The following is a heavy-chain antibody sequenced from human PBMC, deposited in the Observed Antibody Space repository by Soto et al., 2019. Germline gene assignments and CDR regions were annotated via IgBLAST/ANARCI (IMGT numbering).Heavy chain of an antibody. J-gene: IGHJ4*02. Sequence: SETLSLTXTVSGGSISSYYWSWIRQPPGKGLEWIGYIYYSGSTNYNPSLKSRVTISVDTSKNQFSLKLSSVTAADTAVYYCARLNTAMVSGHYFDYWGQGTLVTVSS. V-gene: IGHV4-59*01. D-gene: IGHD5-18*01. CDR2: IYYSGST. CDR1: GGSISSYY. CDR3: ARLNTAMVSGHYFDY.